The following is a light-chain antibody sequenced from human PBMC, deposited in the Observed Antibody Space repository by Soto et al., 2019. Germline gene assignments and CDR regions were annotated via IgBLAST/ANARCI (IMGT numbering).Light chain of an antibody. J-gene: IGKJ2*01. CDR2: DAS. CDR1: QSVTNW. Sequence: DIQMTQSPSTLSASVGDRVTITCRASQSVTNWLAWYQQKPGKAPNLLIYDASRLQSGIPSRFSGSGSGTEFTLTISSLQPEDFATYYCQQYTTYPYTFGLGTKLEIK. CDR3: QQYTTYPYT. V-gene: IGKV1-5*01.